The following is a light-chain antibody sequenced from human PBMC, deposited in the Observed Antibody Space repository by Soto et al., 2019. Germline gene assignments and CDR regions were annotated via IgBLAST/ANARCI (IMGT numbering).Light chain of an antibody. CDR1: SSNIGAGYD. J-gene: IGLJ2*01. V-gene: IGLV1-40*01. CDR3: QSYDSRLSGYVV. Sequence: QSVLTQPPSVSGAPGQRVTISCTGSSSNIGAGYDVHWYQQLPGTAPKLLIYGNSNRPSGVPDRFSGSKSGTSASLAITGLQPEDEADYYCQSYDSRLSGYVVFGGGTKLTVL. CDR2: GNS.